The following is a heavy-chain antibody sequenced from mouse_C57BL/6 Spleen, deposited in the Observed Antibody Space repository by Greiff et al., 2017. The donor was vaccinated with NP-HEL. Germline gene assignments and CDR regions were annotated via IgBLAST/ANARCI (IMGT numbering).Heavy chain of an antibody. V-gene: IGHV10-1*01. Sequence: EVQGVESGGGLVQPKGSLKLSCAASGFSFNTYAMNWVRQAPGKGLEWVARIRSKSNNYATYYADSVKDRFTISRDDSESMLYLQMNNLKTEDTAMYYCVRQGGYSNYFDYWGQGTTLTVSS. CDR2: IRSKSNNYAT. CDR3: VRQGGYSNYFDY. D-gene: IGHD2-5*01. CDR1: GFSFNTYA. J-gene: IGHJ2*01.